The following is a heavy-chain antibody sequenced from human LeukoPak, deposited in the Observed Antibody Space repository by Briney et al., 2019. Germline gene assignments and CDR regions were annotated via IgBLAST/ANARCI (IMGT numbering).Heavy chain of an antibody. D-gene: IGHD3-3*01. CDR1: GFTFNTYA. CDR2: ISGSGGNT. CDR3: AKDRDSDFWSGYGDY. J-gene: IGHJ4*02. V-gene: IGHV3-23*01. Sequence: GGSLRLSCEAAGFTFNTYAMIWVRQAPGKGLEWVASISGSGGNTYYAHSVKGRFTISRDNSKNTLYLQMNSLRVEDTAVYFCAKDRDSDFWSGYGDYWGQGTLVTVSS.